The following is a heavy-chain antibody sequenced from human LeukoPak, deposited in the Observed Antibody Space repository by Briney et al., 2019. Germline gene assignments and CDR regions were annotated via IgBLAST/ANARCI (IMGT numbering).Heavy chain of an antibody. J-gene: IGHJ4*02. Sequence: PGGSLRLSCAASGFTFSSSWMSWVHQAPGKGLEWVANIKPDGSEKYYVDSVKGRFTISRDNAKNSLYLQMNSLRAEDTAVYFCARDTMGATDYWGQGTLVTVSS. CDR2: IKPDGSEK. CDR3: ARDTMGATDY. CDR1: GFTFSSSW. V-gene: IGHV3-7*01. D-gene: IGHD1-26*01.